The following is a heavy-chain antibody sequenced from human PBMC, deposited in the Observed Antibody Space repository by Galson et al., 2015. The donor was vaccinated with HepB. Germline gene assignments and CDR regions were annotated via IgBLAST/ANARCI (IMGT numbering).Heavy chain of an antibody. CDR2: ISYDGSNK. Sequence: SLRLSCAASGFTFSSYAMHWVRQAPGKGLEWVAVISYDGSNKYYADSVKGRFTISRDNSKNTLYLQMNSLRAEDTAVYYCARDGGSLYDSSGYYYGDYWGQGTLVTVSS. J-gene: IGHJ4*02. V-gene: IGHV3-30*04. D-gene: IGHD3-22*01. CDR1: GFTFSSYA. CDR3: ARDGGSLYDSSGYYYGDY.